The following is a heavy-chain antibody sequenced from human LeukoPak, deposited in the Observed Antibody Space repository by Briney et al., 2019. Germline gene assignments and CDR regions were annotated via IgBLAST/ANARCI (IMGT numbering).Heavy chain of an antibody. Sequence: PSETLSLTCTVSGYSISSGFYWGWIRQPPGKGLEWIGSIYHSGSTYYNPSLKSRVTISVDTSKNQFSLKLSSVTAADTAVYYCARARSGADKEYYFDYWGQGTLVTVSS. CDR3: ARARSGADKEYYFDY. CDR1: GYSISSGFY. D-gene: IGHD3-10*01. J-gene: IGHJ4*02. V-gene: IGHV4-38-2*02. CDR2: IYHSGST.